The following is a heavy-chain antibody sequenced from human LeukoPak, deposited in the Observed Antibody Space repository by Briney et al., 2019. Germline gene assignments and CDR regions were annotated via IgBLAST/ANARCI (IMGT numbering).Heavy chain of an antibody. CDR1: GFTVSSNF. Sequence: GGSLRLSCVASGFTVSSNFMSWVRQAPGKGLEWVSLIDRGGNTYYADSVKGRFTISRDTSKNALYLQMNSLRDEDTAVYYCARDSCSLTMCFGYFDHWGQGSLVTVSS. V-gene: IGHV3-53*01. J-gene: IGHJ4*02. CDR3: ARDSCSLTMCFGYFDH. CDR2: IDRGGNT. D-gene: IGHD2-2*01.